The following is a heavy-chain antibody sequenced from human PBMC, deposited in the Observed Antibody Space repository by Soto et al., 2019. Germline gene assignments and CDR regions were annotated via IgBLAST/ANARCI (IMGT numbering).Heavy chain of an antibody. J-gene: IGHJ4*02. Sequence: GSLRRACAASGFTFSSYSMNWVRQAPGKGLEWVSSISSSSSYIYYADSVKGRFTISRDNAKNSLYLQMNSLRAEDTAVYYCARDQAATYYDFWSGYSTGYFDYWGQGTLVTVYS. CDR1: GFTFSSYS. CDR3: ARDQAATYYDFWSGYSTGYFDY. D-gene: IGHD3-3*01. CDR2: ISSSSSYI. V-gene: IGHV3-21*01.